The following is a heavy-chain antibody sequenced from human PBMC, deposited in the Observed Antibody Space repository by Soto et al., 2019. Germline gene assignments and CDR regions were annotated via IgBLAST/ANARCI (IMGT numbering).Heavy chain of an antibody. CDR1: GYTFTGYY. D-gene: IGHD2-21*02. Sequence: ASVKVSCKASGYTFTGYYMHWVRQAPGQGLEWMGWINPNSGGTNYAQKFQGWVTMTRDTSISTAYMELSRLRSDDTAVYYCARYYDGDYSVFDYWGQGTLVTVTS. CDR2: INPNSGGT. CDR3: ARYYDGDYSVFDY. V-gene: IGHV1-2*04. J-gene: IGHJ4*02.